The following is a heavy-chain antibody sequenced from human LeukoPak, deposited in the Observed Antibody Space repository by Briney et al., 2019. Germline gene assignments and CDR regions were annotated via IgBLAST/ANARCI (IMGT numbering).Heavy chain of an antibody. V-gene: IGHV3-30*01. CDR3: ARDSTYYYGSGSSGPHYFDC. D-gene: IGHD3-10*01. CDR2: ISYDGGNT. CDR1: GFTFSSYA. Sequence: PGGSLRLSCAASGFTFSSYAMHWVRQAPGKGLEWVAVISYDGGNTYYADSVKGRFTISRDNSKNTLYLQLNSLRAEDTAVYYCARDSTYYYGSGSSGPHYFDCWGQGTLVTVSS. J-gene: IGHJ4*02.